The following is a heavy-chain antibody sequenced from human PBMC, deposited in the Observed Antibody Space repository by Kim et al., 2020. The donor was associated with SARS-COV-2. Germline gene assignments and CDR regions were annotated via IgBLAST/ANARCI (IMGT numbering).Heavy chain of an antibody. CDR3: ARAVGVFWLTQSFTSLSS. CDR2: ISYEGSKK. V-gene: IGHV3-30*04. CDR1: GFNFNNFG. Sequence: GGSLRLSCEASGFNFNNFGMHWVRQAPGKGLEWVAVISYEGSKKYYIDSVKGRFTISRDSSKNTLYLQMNSLRVEDTAEYYCARAVGVFWLTQSFTSLSSWGQGSRVPASS. J-gene: IGHJ5*02. D-gene: IGHD3-16*01.